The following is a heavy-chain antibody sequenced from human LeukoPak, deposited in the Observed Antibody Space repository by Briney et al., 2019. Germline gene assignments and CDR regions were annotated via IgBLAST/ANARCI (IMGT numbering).Heavy chain of an antibody. Sequence: GGSLRLSCAASGFTFSSYAMSWVRQAPGKGLEWVSGISGSGGNTYYADSVKGRFTISRDNSKNTVYLQMNNLRAEDTAVYYCAMAGYSGSWCPLYFYYMDVWGKGTAVTVSS. V-gene: IGHV3-23*01. D-gene: IGHD6-13*01. J-gene: IGHJ6*03. CDR3: AMAGYSGSWCPLYFYYMDV. CDR2: ISGSGGNT. CDR1: GFTFSSYA.